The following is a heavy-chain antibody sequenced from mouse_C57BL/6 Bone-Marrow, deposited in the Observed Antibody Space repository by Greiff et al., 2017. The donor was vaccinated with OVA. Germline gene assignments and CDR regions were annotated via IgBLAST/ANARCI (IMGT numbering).Heavy chain of an antibody. CDR3: AGQLLREAMDY. V-gene: IGHV1-59*01. J-gene: IGHJ4*01. Sequence: VKLQQPGAELVRPGTSVKLSCKASGYTFTSYWMHWVKQRPGQGLEWIGVIDPSDSYTNYTQKFKGKATLTVDTSSSTAYMQLSSVTAEDAAVYYCAGQLLREAMDYWGQGTSVTVSS. CDR2: IDPSDSYT. CDR1: GYTFTSYW. D-gene: IGHD1-1*01.